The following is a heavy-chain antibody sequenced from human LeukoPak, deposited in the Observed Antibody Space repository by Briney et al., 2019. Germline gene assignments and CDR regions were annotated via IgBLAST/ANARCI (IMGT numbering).Heavy chain of an antibody. V-gene: IGHV4-59*01. CDR1: GGSISSYY. D-gene: IGHD3-9*01. CDR3: ARDGRLGYAFDI. CDR2: IYYSGST. J-gene: IGHJ3*02. Sequence: PSETLSLTSTVSGGSISSYYWSWIRQPPGKGLEWIGYIYYSGSTNYNPSLKSRVTISVDTSKNQFSLKLSSVTAADTAVYYCARDGRLGYAFDIWGQGTMVTVSS.